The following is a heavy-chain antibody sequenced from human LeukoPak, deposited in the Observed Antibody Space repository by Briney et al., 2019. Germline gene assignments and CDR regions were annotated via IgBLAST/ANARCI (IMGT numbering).Heavy chain of an antibody. CDR3: ATAGNYRFDY. CDR2: MNSDGSIT. CDR1: GFTFRTYW. V-gene: IGHV3-74*01. D-gene: IGHD1-7*01. J-gene: IGHJ4*02. Sequence: GGSLRLSCAASGFTFRTYWMHWVRHVPGNGLVWVSRMNSDGSITNYADSVKGRFTISRDNAKNTLYLQMNSLTTEDTAVYYCATAGNYRFDYWGQGTLVTVSS.